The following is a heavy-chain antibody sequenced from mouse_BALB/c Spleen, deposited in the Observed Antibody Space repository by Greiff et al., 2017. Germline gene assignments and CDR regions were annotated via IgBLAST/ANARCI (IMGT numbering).Heavy chain of an antibody. D-gene: IGHD6-1*01. J-gene: IGHJ1*01. CDR1: GFTFTDYY. V-gene: IGHV7-3*02. CDR3: ARTASYWYFDV. CDR2: IRNKANGYTT. Sequence: EVMLVESGGGLVQPGGSLRLSCATSGFTFTDYYMSWVRQPPGKALEWLGFIRNKANGYTTEYSSSVKGRFTISRDNSQSILYLQMNTLGAADSATYYCARTASYWYFDVWGAGTTVTVSS.